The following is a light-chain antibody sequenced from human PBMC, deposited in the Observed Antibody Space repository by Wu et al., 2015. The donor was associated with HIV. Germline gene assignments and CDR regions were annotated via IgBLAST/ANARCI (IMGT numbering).Light chain of an antibody. J-gene: IGKJ4*01. CDR2: DAS. CDR3: CENSNIPLT. Sequence: EIVMTQSPATLSVSPGERATLSCRASQSVSSFLAWYQQKPGQAPRLLIYDASNRATGIPVRFSGSGSGTDFTLTISGLEPEDFAVYYCCENSNIPLTFGGGTKVEI. V-gene: IGKV3-11*01. CDR1: QSVSSF.